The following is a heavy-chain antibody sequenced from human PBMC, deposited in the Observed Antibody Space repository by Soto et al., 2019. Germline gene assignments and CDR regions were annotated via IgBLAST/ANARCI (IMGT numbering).Heavy chain of an antibody. Sequence: GGSLRLSCVASGFTFSSSAMSWVRQAPGKGLEWDSVISGSGGSTNYAGSVKGRFTISRDNSKNKLYLQMSNLTAEFTAVYFFAKERSTKPTAPRFDPWGQVTLVIVSS. V-gene: IGHV3-23*01. J-gene: IGHJ5*02. CDR2: ISGSGGST. CDR3: AKERSTKPTAPRFDP. CDR1: GFTFSSSA.